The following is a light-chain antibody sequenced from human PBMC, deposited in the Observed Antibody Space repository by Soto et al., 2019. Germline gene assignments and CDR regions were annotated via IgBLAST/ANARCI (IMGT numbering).Light chain of an antibody. J-gene: IGLJ2*01. CDR1: SSDVGGYNY. Sequence: QSVLTQPRSVSGSPGLSVTISCTGTSSDVGGYNYVSWYQQHPGKAPKLMIYDVSKRPSGVPDRFSGSKSGNTASLTISGLQAEDEADYYCCSYAGSYTLSAYVVFGGGTKLTVL. V-gene: IGLV2-11*01. CDR2: DVS. CDR3: CSYAGSYTLSAYVV.